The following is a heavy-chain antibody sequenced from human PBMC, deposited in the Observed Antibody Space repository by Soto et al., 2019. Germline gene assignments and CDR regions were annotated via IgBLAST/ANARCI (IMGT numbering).Heavy chain of an antibody. Sequence: QVQLVESGGGVVQPGRALRLSCAASGFTFNNYGVHWVRQAPGKGLEWVAFISVDGNNEYYAGSVKGRFTISRDNSKNTLYLQMNSLRADDTAVYYCAREYASAYPLDYWGQGTQVTVSS. CDR1: GFTFNNYG. CDR2: ISVDGNNE. CDR3: AREYASAYPLDY. D-gene: IGHD6-25*01. V-gene: IGHV3-30*03. J-gene: IGHJ4*02.